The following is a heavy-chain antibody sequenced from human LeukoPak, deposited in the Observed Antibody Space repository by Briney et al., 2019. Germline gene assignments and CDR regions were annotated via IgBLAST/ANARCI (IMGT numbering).Heavy chain of an antibody. J-gene: IGHJ4*02. CDR1: GLTGSHNY. Sequence: PGGSLRLSCAASGLTGSHNYVSWVRQAPGKGLEWVSAIHTSGDTCYADSVRGRFTISRDNSKNTLYLQMNSLRAEDTAVYSCARGYCTSSSCYNDYWGQGTLVTVSS. V-gene: IGHV3-66*03. CDR2: IHTSGDT. CDR3: ARGYCTSSSCYNDY. D-gene: IGHD2-2*02.